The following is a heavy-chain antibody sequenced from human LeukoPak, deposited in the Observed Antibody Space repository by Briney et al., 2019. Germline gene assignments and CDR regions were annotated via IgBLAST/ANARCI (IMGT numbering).Heavy chain of an antibody. J-gene: IGHJ4*02. CDR1: GYTFTSYG. CDR3: AREPSRKGTLAVAGIFDY. Sequence: ASVKVSCKASGYTFTSYGISWVRQAPGQGLEWMGWISAYNGNTNYAQKLQGRVTMTTDTSTSTAYMELRSLRSDDTAVYYCAREPSRKGTLAVAGIFDYWGQGTLVTVSS. D-gene: IGHD6-19*01. V-gene: IGHV1-18*01. CDR2: ISAYNGNT.